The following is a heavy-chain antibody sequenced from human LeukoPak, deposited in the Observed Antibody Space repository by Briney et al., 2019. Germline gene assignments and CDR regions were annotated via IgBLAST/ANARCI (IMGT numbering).Heavy chain of an antibody. J-gene: IGHJ4*02. CDR1: GFTFSNAW. CDR3: TTLPQDIVVVPAA. V-gene: IGHV3-15*01. Sequence: GGSLRLSCAASGFTFSNAWMSWVRQAPGKGLEWVGRIKSKTDGGTTDYAAPVKGRFTISRDDSKNTLYLQMHSLKTEDTAVYYCTTLPQDIVVVPAAGGQGTLVTVSS. CDR2: IKSKTDGGTT. D-gene: IGHD2-2*01.